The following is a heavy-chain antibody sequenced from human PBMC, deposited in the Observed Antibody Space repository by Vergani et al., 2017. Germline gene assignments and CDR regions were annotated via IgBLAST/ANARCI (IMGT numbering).Heavy chain of an antibody. V-gene: IGHV3-48*01. CDR3: ARPSAPGDYDALDI. CDR2: ISSSSSTI. Sequence: EVHLLESGGGLIQPGGSLRLSCAASGFTFSSYSMNWVRQAPGKGLEWVSYISSSSSTIYYADSVKGRFTISRDNAKNSLYLQMNSLRAEDTAVYHCARPSAPGDYDALDIWGQGTMVTVSS. J-gene: IGHJ3*02. CDR1: GFTFSSYS. D-gene: IGHD4-17*01.